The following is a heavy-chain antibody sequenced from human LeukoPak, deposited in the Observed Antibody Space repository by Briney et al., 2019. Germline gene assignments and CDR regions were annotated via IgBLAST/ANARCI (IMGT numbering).Heavy chain of an antibody. Sequence: ASMKVSCKASGYTFTSYDINWVRQATGQGLEWMGWMNPNSGNTGYAQKFQGRVTMTRNTSISTAYMELSSLRSEDTAVYYCARAYYDFWSGGYYYYGMDVWGQGTTVTVSS. CDR2: MNPNSGNT. CDR1: GYTFTSYD. D-gene: IGHD3-3*01. J-gene: IGHJ6*02. V-gene: IGHV1-8*01. CDR3: ARAYYDFWSGGYYYYGMDV.